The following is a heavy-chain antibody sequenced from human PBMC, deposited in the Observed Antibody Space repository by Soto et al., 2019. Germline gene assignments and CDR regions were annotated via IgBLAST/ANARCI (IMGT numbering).Heavy chain of an antibody. J-gene: IGHJ4*02. CDR2: ISYDGSNK. CDR3: ARDSRDY. V-gene: IGHV3-30-3*01. CDR1: GFTFSSYA. Sequence: QVQLVESGGGVVQPGRSLRLSCAASGFTFSSYAMHWVRQAPGKGLEWVAVISYDGSNKYYADSVKGRFTISRDNSKNTLYLQINSLRAEDTAVYYCARDSRDYWGQGTLVTVSS.